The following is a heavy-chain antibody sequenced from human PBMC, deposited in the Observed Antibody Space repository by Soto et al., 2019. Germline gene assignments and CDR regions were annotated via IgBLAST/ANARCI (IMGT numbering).Heavy chain of an antibody. CDR2: IYYSGST. J-gene: IGHJ5*02. CDR3: ARDGRGSGSYLTVT. D-gene: IGHD3-10*01. Sequence: SETLSLTCTVSGGSISSYYWSWIRQPPGKGLEWIGYIYYSGSTNYNPSLKSRVTISVDTSKNQFSLKLSSVTAADTAVYYCARDGRGSGSYLTVTWGQGTLVTVSS. CDR1: GGSISSYY. V-gene: IGHV4-59*01.